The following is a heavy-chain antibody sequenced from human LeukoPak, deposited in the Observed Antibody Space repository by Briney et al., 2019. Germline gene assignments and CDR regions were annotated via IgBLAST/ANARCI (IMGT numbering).Heavy chain of an antibody. J-gene: IGHJ4*02. CDR2: ISGSGGST. Sequence: GGSLRLSCAASGLSFSRYWMSWVRQAPGKGLEWVSAISGSGGSTYYADSVKGRFTISRDNSKNTLYLQMNSLRAEDTAVYYCAKGLAEQLVEAYFDYWGQGTLVTVSS. V-gene: IGHV3-23*01. CDR3: AKGLAEQLVEAYFDY. CDR1: GLSFSRYW. D-gene: IGHD6-6*01.